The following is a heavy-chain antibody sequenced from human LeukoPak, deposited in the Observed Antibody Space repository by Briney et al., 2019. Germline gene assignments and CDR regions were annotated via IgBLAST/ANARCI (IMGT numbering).Heavy chain of an antibody. CDR2: IYTSGST. J-gene: IGHJ5*02. D-gene: IGHD3-10*01. Sequence: SETLSLTCTVSGGSITSGSYYWSWIRQPAGKGLEWIGRIYTSGSTNYNPSLKSRVTISVDTSKNQFSLRLTSVNAADTAVYYCARGAYGSGSAYNWFDPWGQETLVTVSS. CDR3: ARGAYGSGSAYNWFDP. CDR1: GGSITSGSYY. V-gene: IGHV4-61*02.